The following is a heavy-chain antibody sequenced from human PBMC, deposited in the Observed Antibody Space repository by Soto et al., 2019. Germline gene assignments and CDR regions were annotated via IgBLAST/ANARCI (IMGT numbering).Heavy chain of an antibody. J-gene: IGHJ4*02. CDR2: IYYSGST. D-gene: IGHD3-22*01. Sequence: SETLSLTCTVSGGSISSGGYYWSWIRQHPGKGLEWIGYIYYSGSTYYNPSLKSRVTISVDTSKNQFSLKLSSVTAADTAVYYCARGYYDRCCYYFDYWGQGTLVTFSS. CDR1: GGSISSGGYY. V-gene: IGHV4-31*03. CDR3: ARGYYDRCCYYFDY.